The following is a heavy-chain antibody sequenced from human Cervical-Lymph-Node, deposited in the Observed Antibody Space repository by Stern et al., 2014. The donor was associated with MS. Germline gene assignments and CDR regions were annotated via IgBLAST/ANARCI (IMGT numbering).Heavy chain of an antibody. Sequence: QLQLQESGPGLVKPSETLSLTCTVSGGSISSYYWSWIRQPPGKGLEWIGYIYYSGSTNYNPSLKSRVTISVDTSKNQFSLKLSSVTAADTAVYYCARAVGGYYGSGSYYNWFDPWGQGTLVTVSS. V-gene: IGHV4-59*01. CDR3: ARAVGGYYGSGSYYNWFDP. CDR1: GGSISSYY. J-gene: IGHJ5*02. D-gene: IGHD3-10*01. CDR2: IYYSGST.